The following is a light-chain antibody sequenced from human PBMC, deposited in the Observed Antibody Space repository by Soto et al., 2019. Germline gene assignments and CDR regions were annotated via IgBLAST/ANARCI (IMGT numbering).Light chain of an antibody. Sequence: AIRMTQSPSSLSASTGDRVTITCRASQGISSYLAWYQQTPGKAPKLLIYAASTLQSGGPSRFSGSGSGTDFTLTISSLQPEDFATYYCQHYNSYSEAFGQGTKVDIK. CDR3: QHYNSYSEA. CDR2: AAS. V-gene: IGKV1-8*01. CDR1: QGISSY. J-gene: IGKJ1*01.